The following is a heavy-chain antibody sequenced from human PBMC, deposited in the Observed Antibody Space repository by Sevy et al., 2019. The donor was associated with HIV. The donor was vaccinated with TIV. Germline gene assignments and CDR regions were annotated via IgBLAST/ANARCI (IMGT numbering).Heavy chain of an antibody. V-gene: IGHV4-59*01. Sequence: SETLSLTCTVSGGPISSYYWSWIRQPPGKGLEWIGYIYYSGSTNYNPSLKSRVTISVDTSKNQFSLKLSSVTTADTAVYYCTKGDTAMVTWGQGTLVTVSS. CDR2: IYYSGST. D-gene: IGHD5-18*01. J-gene: IGHJ4*02. CDR1: GGPISSYY. CDR3: TKGDTAMVT.